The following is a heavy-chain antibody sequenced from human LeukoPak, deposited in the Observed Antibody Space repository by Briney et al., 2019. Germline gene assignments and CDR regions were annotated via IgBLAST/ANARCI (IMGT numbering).Heavy chain of an antibody. Sequence: SETLSLTCTVSGGSISSGGYYWSWIRQHPGKGLEWIGYIYYSGSTYYNPSLKSRVTISVDTSKNQFSLKLSSVTAADTAVYYCAGGVFSPNYYYYGMDVWGQGTTVTVSS. J-gene: IGHJ6*02. D-gene: IGHD3-16*01. V-gene: IGHV4-31*03. CDR1: GGSISSGGYY. CDR3: AGGVFSPNYYYYGMDV. CDR2: IYYSGST.